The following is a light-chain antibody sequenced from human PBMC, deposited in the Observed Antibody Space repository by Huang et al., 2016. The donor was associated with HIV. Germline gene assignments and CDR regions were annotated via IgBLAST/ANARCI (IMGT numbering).Light chain of an antibody. Sequence: EIVLTQSPATLSLSPGERATLSCRASQSVSSYLAWYQQKPGQAPRLLIYDASNRATGIPARFSGRGSGTDFTLTISSLEPEDFAVYYCQRRSKWPLALTFGGGTKVEIK. CDR1: QSVSSY. CDR3: QRRSKWPLALT. J-gene: IGKJ4*01. V-gene: IGKV3-11*01. CDR2: DAS.